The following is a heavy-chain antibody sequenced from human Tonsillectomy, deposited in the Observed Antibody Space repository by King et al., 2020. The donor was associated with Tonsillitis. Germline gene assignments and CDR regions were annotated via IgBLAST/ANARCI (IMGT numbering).Heavy chain of an antibody. V-gene: IGHV5-10-1*03. CDR1: GYDFANYW. Sequence: EVQLVESGAEVRKPGESLRISCKGSGYDFANYWINWVRQRPGKGLEWMARIDPSDSYTKYSPSFQGQATVSADTSISTAYLQWSSLKASDTATYYCARLTISSAWAFDSWGQGTLVTVSS. CDR2: IDPSDSYT. D-gene: IGHD2-2*01. CDR3: ARLTISSAWAFDS. J-gene: IGHJ4*02.